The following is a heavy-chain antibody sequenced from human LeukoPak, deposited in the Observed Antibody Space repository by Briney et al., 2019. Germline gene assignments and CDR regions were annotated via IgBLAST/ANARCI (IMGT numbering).Heavy chain of an antibody. D-gene: IGHD3-16*01. Sequence: GGSLRLSCTASGFTFGDYAMSWVRQAPGKGLGWVGFIRSKAYGGTTEYAASVKGRFTISRDDSKSIAYLQMNSLKTEDTAVYYCTRIPIMITFGGVKKWSSYFDYWGQGTLVTVSS. CDR1: GFTFGDYA. CDR2: IRSKAYGGTT. CDR3: TRIPIMITFGGVKKWSSYFDY. J-gene: IGHJ4*02. V-gene: IGHV3-49*04.